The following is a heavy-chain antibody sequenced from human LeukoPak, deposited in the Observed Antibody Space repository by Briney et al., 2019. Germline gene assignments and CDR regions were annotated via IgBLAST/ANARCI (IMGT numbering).Heavy chain of an antibody. CDR3: AGCSTVTTYYYSYYMDI. J-gene: IGHJ6*03. Sequence: GGSLRLPCAASRFTFSNSWMSWVRLAPGKGMEWVANIKQDGSEKYYVDSVKGRFTISRDNAKNSLYLQMNSLRAEDTAVYYCAGCSTVTTYYYSYYMDIWGKGTTVTVSS. CDR1: RFTFSNSW. V-gene: IGHV3-7*01. CDR2: IKQDGSEK. D-gene: IGHD4-17*01.